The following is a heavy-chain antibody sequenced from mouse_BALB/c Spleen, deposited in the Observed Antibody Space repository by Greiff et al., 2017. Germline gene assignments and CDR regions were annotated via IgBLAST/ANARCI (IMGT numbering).Heavy chain of an antibody. V-gene: IGHV5-6-3*01. J-gene: IGHJ2*01. CDR1: GFTFSSYG. CDR3: ASEITFDY. D-gene: IGHD1-1*01. CDR2: INSNGGST. Sequence: EVNVVESGGGLVQPGGSLKLSCAASGFTFSSYGMSWVRQTPDKRLELVATINSNGGSTYYPDSVKGRFTISRDNAKNTLYLQMSSLRSEDTAMYYCASEITFDYWGQGTTLTVSS.